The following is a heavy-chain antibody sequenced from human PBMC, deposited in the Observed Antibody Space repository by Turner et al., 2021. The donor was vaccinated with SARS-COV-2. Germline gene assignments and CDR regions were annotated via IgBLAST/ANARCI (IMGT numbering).Heavy chain of an antibody. D-gene: IGHD6-19*01. CDR1: GFTFSSHA. CDR2: ISSTSSYK. V-gene: IGHV3-21*01. J-gene: IGHJ4*02. Sequence: EVQLLESGGGLVQPGGSLRLSCAASGFTFSSHAISWVRQAPGKGLEWVSSISSTSSYKYYADSVKGRFTISRDNANKSLYLQMDSLRAEDTAVYYCGADTSGWAADYWGQGALVTVSS. CDR3: GADTSGWAADY.